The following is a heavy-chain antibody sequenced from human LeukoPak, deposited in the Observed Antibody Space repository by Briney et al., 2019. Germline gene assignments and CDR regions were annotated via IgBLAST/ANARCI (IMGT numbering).Heavy chain of an antibody. D-gene: IGHD4-23*01. V-gene: IGHV4-59*12. CDR3: ARAPPDGGNSGLYY. J-gene: IGHJ4*02. CDR2: FYYTGST. Sequence: PSETLSLTCTVSGGSITSYYWSWIRQPPGKGLEWIGHFYYTGSTNYNPSLKSRVTISAETSRNRFSLRLNSVTAADTAVYYCARAPPDGGNSGLYYWGQGTLVTVSS. CDR1: GGSITSYY.